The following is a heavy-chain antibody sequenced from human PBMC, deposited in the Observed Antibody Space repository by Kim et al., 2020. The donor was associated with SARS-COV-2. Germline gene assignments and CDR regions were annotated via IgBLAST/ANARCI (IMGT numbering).Heavy chain of an antibody. CDR3: ATGVAAAGTPDDYYYYYGMDG. D-gene: IGHD6-13*01. CDR2: FDPEDGET. CDR1: GYTLTELS. V-gene: IGHV1-24*01. Sequence: ASVKVSCKVSGYTLTELSMHWMRQAPGKGLEWMGGFDPEDGETIYAQKFQGRVTMTEDTSTDTAYMELSSLRSEDTAVYYCATGVAAAGTPDDYYYYYGMDGWGQGTTVTVSS. J-gene: IGHJ6*02.